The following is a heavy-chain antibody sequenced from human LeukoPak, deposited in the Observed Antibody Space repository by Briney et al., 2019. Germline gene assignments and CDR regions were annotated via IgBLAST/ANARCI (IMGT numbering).Heavy chain of an antibody. CDR2: IYYSGST. Sequence: SETLSLTRTVSGGSISSGGYYWSWIRQHPGKGLEWIGYIYYSGSTYYNPSLKSRVTISVDTSKNQFSLKLSSVTAADTAVYYCARDRIAVAGVAGFDYWGQGTLVTVSS. D-gene: IGHD6-19*01. CDR1: GGSISSGGYY. V-gene: IGHV4-31*03. J-gene: IGHJ4*02. CDR3: ARDRIAVAGVAGFDY.